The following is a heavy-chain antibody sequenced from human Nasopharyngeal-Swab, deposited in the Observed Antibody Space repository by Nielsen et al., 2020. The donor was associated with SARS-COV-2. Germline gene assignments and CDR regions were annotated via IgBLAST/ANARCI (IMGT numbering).Heavy chain of an antibody. Sequence: SETLSLTCAASGVSISSYSWAWTRQPPGKGLEWIGFIFYSGRTNYNPSLRSRDTISVDTSKSLLSLRLSSVTAADTAVYYCARLDGDYRVGYYGLAVWGQGTTVTVSS. CDR1: GVSISSYS. CDR2: IFYSGRT. J-gene: IGHJ6*02. CDR3: ARLDGDYRVGYYGLAV. V-gene: IGHV4-59*08. D-gene: IGHD4-17*01.